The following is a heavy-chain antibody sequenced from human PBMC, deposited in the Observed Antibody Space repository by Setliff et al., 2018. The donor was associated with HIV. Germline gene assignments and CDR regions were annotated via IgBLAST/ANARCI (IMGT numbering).Heavy chain of an antibody. V-gene: IGHV3-9*01. CDR1: GFTFGDYA. CDR3: ANSPARPPFDC. J-gene: IGHJ4*02. D-gene: IGHD6-6*01. Sequence: GGSLRLSCAASGFTFGDYAMHWVRQAPGKGLEWVSGISWNSGSIGYADSVKGRFTISRDNAKNTVFLQMNSLRVEDTAVYYCANSPARPPFDCWGQGALVTVSS. CDR2: ISWNSGSI.